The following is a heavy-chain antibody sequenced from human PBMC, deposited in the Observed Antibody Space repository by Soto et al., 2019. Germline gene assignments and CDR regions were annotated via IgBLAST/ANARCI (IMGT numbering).Heavy chain of an antibody. CDR1: GFTFDDYA. Sequence: PGGSLRLSCAASGFTFDDYAMHWVRQAPGKGLEGVSGISWDSGSIIYADSVKGRFIISRDNAKNSLYLQMNSLRAEDTALYYCARDMIGDILPTYYKVYYYAMDVWGQGTTVTVSS. V-gene: IGHV3-9*01. CDR2: ISWDSGSI. CDR3: ARDMIGDILPTYYKVYYYAMDV. J-gene: IGHJ6*02. D-gene: IGHD3-9*01.